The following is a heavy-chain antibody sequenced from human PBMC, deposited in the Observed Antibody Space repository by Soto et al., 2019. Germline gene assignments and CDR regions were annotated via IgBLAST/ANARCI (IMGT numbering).Heavy chain of an antibody. CDR3: ARGGGYSGYDPLDY. CDR2: VSSAGGSK. D-gene: IGHD5-12*01. V-gene: IGHV3-30-3*01. CDR1: GFTFNTYV. J-gene: IGHJ4*02. Sequence: QVQLVESGGGMVQPGKSLRLSCAASGFTFNTYVMHWVRQAPGKGLEWLAFVSSAGGSKYYADSVTGRFTISRDNSQNTLHLQMNSLGPEDTAVYYCARGGGYSGYDPLDYWGQGTLVTVSS.